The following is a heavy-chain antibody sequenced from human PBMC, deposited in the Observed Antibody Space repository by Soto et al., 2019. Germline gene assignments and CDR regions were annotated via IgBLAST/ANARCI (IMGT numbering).Heavy chain of an antibody. Sequence: EVQLVESGGGLVKPGGSLRLSCEASGFTFRSYSMNWVRQAPGKGLEWVSSISTTSSYIYYGDSVKGRVTISRDNAKNSRFLQMNSLRAEDTAIYYCAREGDDYGDYKRAFDIWGQGTTVTVSS. CDR2: ISTTSSYI. D-gene: IGHD4-17*01. CDR1: GFTFRSYS. J-gene: IGHJ3*02. CDR3: AREGDDYGDYKRAFDI. V-gene: IGHV3-21*01.